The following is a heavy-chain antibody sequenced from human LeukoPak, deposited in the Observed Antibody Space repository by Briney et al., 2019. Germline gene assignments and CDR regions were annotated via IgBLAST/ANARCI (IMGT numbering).Heavy chain of an antibody. CDR1: GFTFSSYE. J-gene: IGHJ4*02. Sequence: GGSLRLSCAASGFTFSSYEMNWVRQAPGKGLEWLSYISSTGTNIYYADSVKGRFTISRDNAKNSLCLQMNSLGAEDTALYYCARDPPCSGHYFDYWGQGTLVTVAS. V-gene: IGHV3-48*03. CDR3: ARDPPCSGHYFDY. CDR2: ISSTGTNI. D-gene: IGHD2-15*01.